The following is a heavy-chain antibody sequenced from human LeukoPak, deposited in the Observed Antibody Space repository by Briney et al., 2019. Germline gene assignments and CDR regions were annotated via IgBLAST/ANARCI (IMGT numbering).Heavy chain of an antibody. CDR1: GFTFSSYG. D-gene: IGHD1-26*01. CDR3: AKVRSRTVGYPVDS. J-gene: IGHJ4*02. V-gene: IGHV3-33*06. CDR2: IWYDGSNK. Sequence: GGSLRLSCAASGFTFSSYGMHWVRQAPGKGLEWVAVIWYDGSNKYYADSVKGRFTISRDNSKNTLYVQMNSLRAEDTAVYYCAKVRSRTVGYPVDSWGQGTLVTVSS.